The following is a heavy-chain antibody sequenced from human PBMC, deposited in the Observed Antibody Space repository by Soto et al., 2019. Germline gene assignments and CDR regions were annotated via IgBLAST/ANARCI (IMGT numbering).Heavy chain of an antibody. V-gene: IGHV4-4*02. CDR1: GGYISSSNW. Sequence: QVQLQESGPGLVKPSGTLSLTCAVSGGYISSSNWWRWVRQPPGKGLKWIGGIYHSGSTNNNPSLKRRVTISVDQSKNQFSLKLSSVTAADTAVYYCARGASGFLEWLTGTYYFEYWGQGTLVTVSS. J-gene: IGHJ4*02. CDR2: IYHSGST. CDR3: ARGASGFLEWLTGTYYFEY. D-gene: IGHD3-3*01.